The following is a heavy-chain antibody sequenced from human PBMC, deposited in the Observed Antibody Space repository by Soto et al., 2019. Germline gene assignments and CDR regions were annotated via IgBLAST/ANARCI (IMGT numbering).Heavy chain of an antibody. CDR1: GYTFTGHY. V-gene: IGHV1-2*02. J-gene: IGHJ4*02. Sequence: ASVKVSCKASGYTFTGHYIHWVRQAPEQGPEWMGEIGPEGGATRYAQRFQGRVTMTRDMSITTVYMELNNLSPDDTAVYYCGRGRSGQIVVFYWGQGTPVTVSS. CDR3: GRGRSGQIVVFY. CDR2: IGPEGGAT. D-gene: IGHD1-26*01.